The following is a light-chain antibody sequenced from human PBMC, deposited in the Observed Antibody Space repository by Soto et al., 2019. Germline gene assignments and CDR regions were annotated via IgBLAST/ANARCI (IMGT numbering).Light chain of an antibody. J-gene: IGKJ2*01. Sequence: DIQMTQSPSSLSASVGDRVTITCQASQDISNYLNWYQQKPGKAPKLLIYDASNLETGVPSRFSGSGSGTDFTFTISSLHPEDIATYYCRQYDNLPYTFGQGTKLEIK. CDR1: QDISNY. V-gene: IGKV1-33*01. CDR3: RQYDNLPYT. CDR2: DAS.